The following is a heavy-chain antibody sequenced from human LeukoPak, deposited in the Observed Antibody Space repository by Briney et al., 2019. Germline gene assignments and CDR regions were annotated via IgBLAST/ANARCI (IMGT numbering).Heavy chain of an antibody. V-gene: IGHV3-30*18. Sequence: GGSLRLSCAASGFTFSSYGMHWVRQAPGKGLEWVAVISYDGSNKYYADSVKGRFTISRGNSKNTLYLQMNSLRAEDTAVFYCAKDYYGSGSSYYFDYWGQGTLVTVSS. CDR3: AKDYYGSGSSYYFDY. CDR2: ISYDGSNK. D-gene: IGHD3-10*01. CDR1: GFTFSSYG. J-gene: IGHJ4*02.